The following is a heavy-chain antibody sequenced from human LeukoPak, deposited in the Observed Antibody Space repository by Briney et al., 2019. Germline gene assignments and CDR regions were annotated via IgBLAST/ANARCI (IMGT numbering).Heavy chain of an antibody. V-gene: IGHV1-69*05. CDR2: IIPIFGTA. D-gene: IGHD5-18*01. CDR3: ARGVGRRGYSYGLDV. J-gene: IGHJ6*04. CDR1: GGTFSSYA. Sequence: SVKVSCKASGGTFSSYAISWVRQAPGQGLEWMGGIIPIFGTANYAQKFQGRVTITTDESTSTAYTELSSLRSEDTAVYYCARGVGRRGYSYGLDVWGKGTTVTVSS.